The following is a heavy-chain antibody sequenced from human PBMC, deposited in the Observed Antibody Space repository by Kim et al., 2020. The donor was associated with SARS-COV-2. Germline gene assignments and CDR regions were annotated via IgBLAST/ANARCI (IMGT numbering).Heavy chain of an antibody. CDR2: T. Sequence: TKYSQKFQGRDTITRDTSASTAYMELSSLRSEDTAVYYCARGDIGGSYYYWGQGTLVTVSS. D-gene: IGHD3-10*01. CDR3: ARGDIGGSYYY. V-gene: IGHV1-3*01. J-gene: IGHJ4*02.